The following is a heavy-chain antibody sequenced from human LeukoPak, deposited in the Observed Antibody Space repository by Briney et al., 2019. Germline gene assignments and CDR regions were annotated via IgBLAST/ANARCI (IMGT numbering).Heavy chain of an antibody. CDR3: ARGLENYDFWSLMDV. J-gene: IGHJ6*03. V-gene: IGHV3-30-3*01. D-gene: IGHD3-3*01. Sequence: PGGSLRLSCAASGFTFSSYAMRWVRQAPGKGLEWVAVISYDGSNKYYADSVKGRFTISRDNSKNTLYLQMNSLRAEDTAVYYCARGLENYDFWSLMDVWGKGTTVTVSS. CDR1: GFTFSSYA. CDR2: ISYDGSNK.